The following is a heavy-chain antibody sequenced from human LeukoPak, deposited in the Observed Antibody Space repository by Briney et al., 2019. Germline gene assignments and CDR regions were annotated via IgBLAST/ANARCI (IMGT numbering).Heavy chain of an antibody. CDR3: ARGGGIVVEPAAKYNWFDP. D-gene: IGHD2-2*01. V-gene: IGHV4-34*01. Sequence: PSETLSLTCAVYGGSFSGYYWSWIRRPPGKGLEWIGEINHSGSTNYNPSLKSRVTISVDTSKNQFSLKLSSVTAADTAVYYCARGGGIVVEPAAKYNWFDPWAREPWSPSPQ. J-gene: IGHJ5*02. CDR2: INHSGST. CDR1: GGSFSGYY.